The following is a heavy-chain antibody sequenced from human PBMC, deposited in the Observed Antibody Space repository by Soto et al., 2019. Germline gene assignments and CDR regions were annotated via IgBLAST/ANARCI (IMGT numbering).Heavy chain of an antibody. V-gene: IGHV4-59*01. CDR3: ARLIAVAGTEFDY. CDR2: IYYSGST. D-gene: IGHD6-19*01. CDR1: GGSISSYY. J-gene: IGHJ4*02. Sequence: SETLSLTCTVSGGSISSYYWSWIRQPPGKGLEWIGYIYYSGSTNYNPSLKSRVTISVDTSKNQFSLKLSSVTAADTAVYYCARLIAVAGTEFDYWGQGTLV.